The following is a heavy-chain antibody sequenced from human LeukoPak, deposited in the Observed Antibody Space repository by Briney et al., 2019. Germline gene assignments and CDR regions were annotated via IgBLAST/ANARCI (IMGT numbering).Heavy chain of an antibody. V-gene: IGHV3-23*01. J-gene: IGHJ4*02. CDR1: GFTFSSYS. CDR3: AKDTRYSSSPEYPDY. D-gene: IGHD6-13*01. CDR2: ISGSGGST. Sequence: GGSLRLSCAASGFTFSSYSMSWVRQAPGKGLEWVSGISGSGGSTYYADSGKGRFTITRDNYKKPLYLQMNSLRAEDTAVYYCAKDTRYSSSPEYPDYWGQGPLVTVSS.